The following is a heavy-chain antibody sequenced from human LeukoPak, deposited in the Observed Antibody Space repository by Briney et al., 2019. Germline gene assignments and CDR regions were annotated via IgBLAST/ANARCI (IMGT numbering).Heavy chain of an antibody. Sequence: SGTLSLTCTVSGGSISSSSYYWGWIRQPPGKGLEWIGSIYYSGSTYYNPSLKSRVTTSVDTSKNQFSLKLSSVTAADTAVYYCARLVVVPAAKFRGYFDYWGQGTLVTVSS. V-gene: IGHV4-39*01. CDR2: IYYSGST. CDR3: ARLVVVPAAKFRGYFDY. J-gene: IGHJ4*02. D-gene: IGHD2-2*01. CDR1: GGSISSSSYY.